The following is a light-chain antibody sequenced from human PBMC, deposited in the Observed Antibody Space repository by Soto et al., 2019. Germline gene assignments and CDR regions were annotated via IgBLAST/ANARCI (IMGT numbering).Light chain of an antibody. CDR2: EVS. V-gene: IGLV2-14*01. Sequence: SALTQAASVSGSPGQSITISCAGTSGDVGAYNYVSWFQQHPGKAPTLIISEVSNRPSGVSNRFSGSKSGNAASLTISGLQAEDEADYFCLSFTTDLSHVFGTGTKVTVL. CDR3: LSFTTDLSHV. CDR1: SGDVGAYNY. J-gene: IGLJ1*01.